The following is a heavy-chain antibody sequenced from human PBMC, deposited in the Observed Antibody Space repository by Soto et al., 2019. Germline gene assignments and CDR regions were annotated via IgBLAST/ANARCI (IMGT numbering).Heavy chain of an antibody. CDR3: ARAVSSWTGGRYFDY. CDR2: IYHSGST. V-gene: IGHV4-4*02. D-gene: IGHD7-27*01. Sequence: QVQLQESGPGLVKPSGTLSLTCAVSGGSISSSNWWSWVRQPPGKGLEWIGEIYHSGSTNYNPSLKSRVTLSVDKSKNQFSLKLSSVTAADTAVYYCARAVSSWTGGRYFDYWGQGTLVTVSS. J-gene: IGHJ4*02. CDR1: GGSISSSNW.